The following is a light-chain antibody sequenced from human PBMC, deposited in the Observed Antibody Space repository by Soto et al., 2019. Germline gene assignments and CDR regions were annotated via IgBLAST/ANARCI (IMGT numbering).Light chain of an antibody. J-gene: IGKJ1*01. CDR1: QSVSSSY. Sequence: IVLTQSPGTLTLSPGERATLSCRASQSVSSSYLAWYQQRPGQAPRLLIYGASSRATGIPDRVSGSGSGTDFTLTISRLEPEDSAVYYCKQYGSALWTLGQGTKVDIK. V-gene: IGKV3-20*01. CDR3: KQYGSALWT. CDR2: GAS.